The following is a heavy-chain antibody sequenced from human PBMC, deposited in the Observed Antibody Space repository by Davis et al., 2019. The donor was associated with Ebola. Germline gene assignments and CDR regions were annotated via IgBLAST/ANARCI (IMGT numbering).Heavy chain of an antibody. CDR1: GGSISNSDYY. CDR3: ARHRDGSGHYTYFYYSMDV. CDR2: IYYSGTT. Sequence: PGGSLRLSCIVSGGSISNSDYYWAWIRQPPGKGLEWIGSIYYSGTTHYNPSLKSRVTISVDTFKNQFSLKLTSVTATDMAVYYCARHRDGSGHYTYFYYSMDVWGQGTTVTVSS. D-gene: IGHD3-3*01. J-gene: IGHJ6*02. V-gene: IGHV4-39*01.